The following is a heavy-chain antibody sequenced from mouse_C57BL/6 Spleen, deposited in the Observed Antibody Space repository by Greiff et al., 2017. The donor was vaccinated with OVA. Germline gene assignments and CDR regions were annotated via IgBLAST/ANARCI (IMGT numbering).Heavy chain of an antibody. CDR2: IYPRSGNT. CDR3: ARGEEYYYGGRDH. V-gene: IGHV1-81*01. J-gene: IGHJ2*01. CDR1: GYTFTSYG. Sequence: VQLQQSGAELARPGASVKLSCKASGYTFTSYGISWVKQRTGQGLEWIGEIYPRSGNTYYNEQFKGKATLTADKSSSTAYMELRSLTSADAAVYVCARGEEYYYGGRDHWGQGTTLTVSS. D-gene: IGHD1-1*01.